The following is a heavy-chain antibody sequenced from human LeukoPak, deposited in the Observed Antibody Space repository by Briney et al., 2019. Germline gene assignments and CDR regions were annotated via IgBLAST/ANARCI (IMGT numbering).Heavy chain of an antibody. J-gene: IGHJ5*02. V-gene: IGHV7-4-1*02. CDR2: INTNTGNP. CDR3: ARDGYCSGGSCYGSSNWFDP. CDR1: GGTFSSYA. D-gene: IGHD2-15*01. Sequence: ASVKVSCKASGGTFSSYAISWVRQAPGQGLEWMGWINTNTGNPTYAQGFTGRFVFSLDTSVSTAYLQISSLKAEDTAVYYCARDGYCSGGSCYGSSNWFDPWGQGTLVTVSS.